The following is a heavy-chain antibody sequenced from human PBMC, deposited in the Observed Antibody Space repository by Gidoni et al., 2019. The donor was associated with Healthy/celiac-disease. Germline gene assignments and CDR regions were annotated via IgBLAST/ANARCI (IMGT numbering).Heavy chain of an antibody. D-gene: IGHD3-10*01. Sequence: QVQLVQSGAEVKKPGASVTVSCKASGSTFTSYAMHWVRQAPGQRLEWMGWINAGNGNTKYSQKCQGRVTITRDTSASTAYMELRSLRAEDTAVYYCAREEVRRASAYGSGSMVDYWGQGTLVTVSS. CDR2: INAGNGNT. CDR3: AREEVRRASAYGSGSMVDY. J-gene: IGHJ4*02. V-gene: IGHV1-3*01. CDR1: GSTFTSYA.